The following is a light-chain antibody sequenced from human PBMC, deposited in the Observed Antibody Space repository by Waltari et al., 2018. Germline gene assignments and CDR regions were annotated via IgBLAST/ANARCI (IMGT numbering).Light chain of an antibody. CDR1: QSITKY. Sequence: EIMLTQSPGTLSLSPGERATLSCRASQSITKYLAWYQQKPGQAPRLLIYDASIRATGIPDRFSGSGYGTDFSLTISRLEPEDYAVDYCQKYGSIPATFGRGTKVEIK. J-gene: IGKJ1*01. CDR3: QKYGSIPAT. CDR2: DAS. V-gene: IGKV3-20*01.